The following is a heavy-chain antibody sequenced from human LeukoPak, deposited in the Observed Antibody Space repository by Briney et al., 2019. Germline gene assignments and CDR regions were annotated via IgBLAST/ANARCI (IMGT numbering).Heavy chain of an antibody. CDR1: GFTFKNYD. V-gene: IGHV3-23*01. D-gene: IGHD3-10*01. J-gene: IGHJ4*02. CDR3: AKRGAYYFEY. CDR2: ISATGVIT. Sequence: GGSLRLSCAASGFTFKNYDMSWVRRAPGKGLEWVSAISATGVITYYADSVKGQFTISRDNSKNTLYLQMNSLRDEDTAVYYCAKRGAYYFEYWGQGTLVTVSS.